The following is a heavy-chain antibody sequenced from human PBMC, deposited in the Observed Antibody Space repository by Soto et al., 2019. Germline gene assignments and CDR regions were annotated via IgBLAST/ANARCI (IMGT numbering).Heavy chain of an antibody. D-gene: IGHD3-22*01. CDR2: ISSSGSTI. CDR1: GVKFRDYD. V-gene: IGHV3-11*04. Sequence: GGPLRVWWAAAGVKFRDYDRSWISQAPGKGLEWVSYISSSGSTIYYADSVKGRFTISRDNAKNTLYLQMNSLRAEDTAVYYCARDSLSTRVNWLHYYDSSGYTRGDAFDIWGQGTMVTVSS. CDR3: ARDSLSTRVNWLHYYDSSGYTRGDAFDI. J-gene: IGHJ3*02.